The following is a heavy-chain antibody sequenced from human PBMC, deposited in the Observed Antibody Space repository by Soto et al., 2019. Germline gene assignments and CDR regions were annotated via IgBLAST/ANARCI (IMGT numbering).Heavy chain of an antibody. CDR3: ARLLHGSYTYNWFDP. CDR1: CGSISSSSYY. D-gene: IGHD1-26*01. V-gene: IGHV4-39*01. Sequence: SETLSLTCTVSCGSISSSSYYWGWIRQPPGKGLEWIGSIYYSGSTYYNPSLKSRVTISVDTSKNQFSLKLSSVTAADTAVYYCARLLHGSYTYNWFDPWGQGTLVTVSS. J-gene: IGHJ5*02. CDR2: IYYSGST.